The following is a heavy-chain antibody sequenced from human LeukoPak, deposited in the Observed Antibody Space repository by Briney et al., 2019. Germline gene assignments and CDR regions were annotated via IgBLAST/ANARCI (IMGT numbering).Heavy chain of an antibody. Sequence: SGTLSLTCAVYGGSFSGYYWSWIRQPPGKGLEWIGEINHSGSTNYNPSLKSRVTISVDTSKNQFSLKLSSVTAADTAVYYCTAMDSYYYGMDVWGQGTTVTVSS. CDR1: GGSFSGYY. V-gene: IGHV4-34*01. D-gene: IGHD5-18*01. CDR2: INHSGST. CDR3: TAMDSYYYGMDV. J-gene: IGHJ6*02.